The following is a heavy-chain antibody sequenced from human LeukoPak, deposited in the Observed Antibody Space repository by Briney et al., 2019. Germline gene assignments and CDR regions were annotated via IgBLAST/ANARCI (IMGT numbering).Heavy chain of an antibody. V-gene: IGHV3-9*01. Sequence: PGGSLRLSCAASGFTFDDYAMHWVRQAPGKGLEWVSGISWNSGSIGYADSVKGRFTISRDNAKNSLYLQMNSLRAEDTALYYCAKDIAPAYGGNFMYGMDVWGQGTTVTVSS. D-gene: IGHD4-23*01. CDR2: ISWNSGSI. CDR3: AKDIAPAYGGNFMYGMDV. CDR1: GFTFDDYA. J-gene: IGHJ6*02.